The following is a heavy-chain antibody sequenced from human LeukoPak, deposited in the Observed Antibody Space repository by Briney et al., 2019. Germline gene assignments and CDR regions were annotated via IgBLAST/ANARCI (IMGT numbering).Heavy chain of an antibody. CDR3: ARDRNRQLCLRGHMYYFDY. D-gene: IGHD5-18*01. CDR1: GGTFSSYA. J-gene: IGHJ4*02. Sequence: GASVKVSCKASGGTFSSYAISWVRQAPGQGLEWMGRIIPILGIANYAQKFQGRVTITADKSTSTAYMELSSLRSEDTAVYYCARDRNRQLCLRGHMYYFDYWGQGTLVTVSS. CDR2: IIPILGIA. V-gene: IGHV1-69*04.